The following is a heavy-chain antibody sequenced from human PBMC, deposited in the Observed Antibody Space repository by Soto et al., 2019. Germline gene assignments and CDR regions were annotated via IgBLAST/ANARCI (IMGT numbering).Heavy chain of an antibody. CDR2: ISSSGSYI. D-gene: IGHD2-21*01. CDR3: AMRGKLFIDYYYGMDV. J-gene: IGHJ6*02. Sequence: EVQLVESGGGLVKPGGSLRLSCAASGFTFSTYRMNWVRQAPGKGLEWVSSISSSGSYIHYADSVKGRFTISRDNAKNSLYLQMNSLRAEDTAVYYCAMRGKLFIDYYYGMDVWGQGTTVTVSS. V-gene: IGHV3-21*01. CDR1: GFTFSTYR.